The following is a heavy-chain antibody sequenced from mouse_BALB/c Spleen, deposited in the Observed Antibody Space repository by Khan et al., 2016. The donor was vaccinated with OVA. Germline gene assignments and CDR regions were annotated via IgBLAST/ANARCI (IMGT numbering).Heavy chain of an antibody. V-gene: IGHV2-3*01. CDR3: AKFTPDYYSMDY. Sequence: QVQLQQPGPGLVAPSQSLSITCTVSGFSLNSYGVNWVRQPPGKGLEWLGVLWGDGSTNYHSALISRLIISKDNSKSQVFLKLNSLQTDDTATYYCAKFTPDYYSMDYWGQGTSVTVSS. CDR2: LWGDGST. D-gene: IGHD1-1*01. J-gene: IGHJ4*01. CDR1: GFSLNSYG.